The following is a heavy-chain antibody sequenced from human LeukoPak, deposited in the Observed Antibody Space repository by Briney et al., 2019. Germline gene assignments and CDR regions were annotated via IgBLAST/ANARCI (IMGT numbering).Heavy chain of an antibody. J-gene: IGHJ4*02. CDR3: TTEGYNWNPFDY. D-gene: IGHD1-20*01. CDR2: IKIKTDGGTT. V-gene: IGHV3-15*01. CDR1: GFTFSNAW. Sequence: GGSLRLSCAASGFTFSNAWMSWVRQAPGKGLEWVGRIKIKTDGGTTDYAAPVKGRFTISREDSENTLYLQMNSLKTEDTAVYYCTTEGYNWNPFDYWGQGTLVTVSS.